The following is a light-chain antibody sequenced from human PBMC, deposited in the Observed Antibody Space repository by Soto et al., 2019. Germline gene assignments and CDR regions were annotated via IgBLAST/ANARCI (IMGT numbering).Light chain of an antibody. CDR1: QAIRSN. CDR2: DAS. J-gene: IGKJ4*01. V-gene: IGKV3-15*01. Sequence: EIVMTQSPATLSVSPGERATLSCRASQAIRSNLAWYQQKPDQAPRLLIYDASSRATGVPARFSGSGSGTDFTLSISSLQSEDSAVYFCQQYNSWPPLTFGGGTKVDIK. CDR3: QQYNSWPPLT.